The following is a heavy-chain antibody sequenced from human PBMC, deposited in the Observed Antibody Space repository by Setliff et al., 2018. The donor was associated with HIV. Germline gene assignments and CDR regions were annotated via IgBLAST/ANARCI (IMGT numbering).Heavy chain of an antibody. Sequence: SETLSLTCSVSGGPISSSTYFWDWIRQPPGKGLEWIGGIYYSGNTYYNPSLKSRVTISVDTSKRQFSLKLSSVTAGDSALYYCARRRGQKATGWYYFDFWGQGALVTVSS. D-gene: IGHD6-19*01. V-gene: IGHV4-39*01. CDR3: ARRRGQKATGWYYFDF. CDR1: GGPISSSTYF. CDR2: IYYSGNT. J-gene: IGHJ4*02.